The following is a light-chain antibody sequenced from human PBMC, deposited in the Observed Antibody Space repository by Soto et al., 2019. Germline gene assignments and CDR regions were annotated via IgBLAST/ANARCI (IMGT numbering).Light chain of an antibody. CDR3: QQYNGYSRT. CDR2: DVS. CDR1: QSITTW. J-gene: IGKJ1*01. V-gene: IGKV1-5*01. Sequence: DIQMTQSPSTVSAYVVDSVTITFRASQSITTWLAWYQQRPGKAPYLLISDVSSLERGVPSRFSGSGSGTEFTLTISSMQPDDFATFYCQQYNGYSRTFGQGTKVDIK.